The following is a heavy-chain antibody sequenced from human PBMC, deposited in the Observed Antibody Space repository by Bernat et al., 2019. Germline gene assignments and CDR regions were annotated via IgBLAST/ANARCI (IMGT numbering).Heavy chain of an antibody. Sequence: QVQLVQSGAEVKKPGASVKVSCKASGYTFTSYGISWVRQAPGPGLEWMGLISAYNGNTNYAQKLQGRVTMTTDTSTSTDYMELRSLRSDDTAVYYCARGERYCDWLFGRDAFDIWGQGTMVTVSS. D-gene: IGHD3-9*01. CDR1: GYTFTSYG. CDR2: ISAYNGNT. V-gene: IGHV1-18*01. J-gene: IGHJ3*02. CDR3: ARGERYCDWLFGRDAFDI.